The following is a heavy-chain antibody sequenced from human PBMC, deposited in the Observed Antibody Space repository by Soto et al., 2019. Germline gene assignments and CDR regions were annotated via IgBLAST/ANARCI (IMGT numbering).Heavy chain of an antibody. CDR1: GGTFSSYT. J-gene: IGHJ4*02. CDR3: AIVVVVAATPGSSFFDY. D-gene: IGHD2-15*01. CDR2: IIPILGIA. Sequence: QVQLVQSGAEVKKPGSSVKVSCKASGGTFSSYTISWVRQAPGQGLEWMGRIIPILGIANYAQKFQGRVTITADKSTSTAYMELSSLRSEDTAVYYCAIVVVVAATPGSSFFDYLGQGTLVTVSS. V-gene: IGHV1-69*02.